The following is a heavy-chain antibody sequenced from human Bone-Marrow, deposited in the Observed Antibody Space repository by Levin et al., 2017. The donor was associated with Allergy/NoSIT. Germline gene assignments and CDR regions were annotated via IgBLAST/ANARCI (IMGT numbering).Heavy chain of an antibody. CDR2: ISGSATYI. CDR1: GFSFSGYS. CDR3: ARDQGLA. Sequence: GESLKISCVASGFSFSGYSMNWVRQAPGKGLEWVSTISGSATYINYIDSVKGRFAISRDDAKNSVYLQMNSLRDEDTAVYYCARDQGLAWGQGVLVTVSS. V-gene: IGHV3-21*04. J-gene: IGHJ5*02.